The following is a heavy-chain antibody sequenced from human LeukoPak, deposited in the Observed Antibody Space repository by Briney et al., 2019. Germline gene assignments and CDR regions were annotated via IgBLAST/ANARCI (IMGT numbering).Heavy chain of an antibody. D-gene: IGHD5-18*01. Sequence: GGSLRLSCAVSGFTFSSYAMHWVRQAPGKGLEYVSAISSNGGSTYYANSVKGRFTISRDNSKNTLYLQMGSLRAEDTAVYYCANINSDPYYYYYMDVWGKGTTVTVSS. CDR2: ISSNGGST. V-gene: IGHV3-64*01. CDR1: GFTFSSYA. J-gene: IGHJ6*03. CDR3: ANINSDPYYYYYMDV.